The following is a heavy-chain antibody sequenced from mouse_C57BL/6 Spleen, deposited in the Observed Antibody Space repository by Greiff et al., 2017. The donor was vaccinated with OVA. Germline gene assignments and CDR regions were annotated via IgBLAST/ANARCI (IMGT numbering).Heavy chain of an antibody. J-gene: IGHJ4*01. CDR2: IYPRSGNT. V-gene: IGHV1-81*01. CDR3: ALYGSSYDYAMDY. Sequence: VQLVESGAELARPGASVKLSCKASGYTFTSYGISWVKQRTGQGLEWIGEIYPRSGNTYYNEKFTGKATLTADKSSSTAYMELRSLTSEDSAVYFCALYGSSYDYAMDYWGQGTSVTVSS. D-gene: IGHD1-1*01. CDR1: GYTFTSYG.